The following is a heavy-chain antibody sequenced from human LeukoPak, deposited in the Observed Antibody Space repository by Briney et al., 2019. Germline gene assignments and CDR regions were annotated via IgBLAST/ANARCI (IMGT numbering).Heavy chain of an antibody. D-gene: IGHD1-1*01. J-gene: IGHJ5*02. Sequence: PSETLSLTCIVSGYSISSGYFWGWIRQPPGKGLEWIGSIYHSGSTYYNPSLKSRVTISVDTSKNQFSLKLSSVTAADTAVYYCARENWNDNWFDPWGQGTLVTVSS. CDR3: ARENWNDNWFDP. CDR1: GYSISSGYF. CDR2: IYHSGST. V-gene: IGHV4-38-2*02.